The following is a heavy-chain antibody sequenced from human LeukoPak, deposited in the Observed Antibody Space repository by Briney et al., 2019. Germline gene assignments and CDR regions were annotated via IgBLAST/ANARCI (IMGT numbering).Heavy chain of an antibody. CDR1: GFTFSSYA. D-gene: IGHD2-2*01. V-gene: IGHV3-23*01. Sequence: GGSLRLSCAASGFTFSSYAMSWVRQAPGKGLEWVSAISGSGGSTYYADSVKGRFTISRDNSKNTLYLQMNSLRAEDTAVYYCANSDQLPFSPSYFDYWGQGTLVTVSS. CDR3: ANSDQLPFSPSYFDY. J-gene: IGHJ4*02. CDR2: ISGSGGST.